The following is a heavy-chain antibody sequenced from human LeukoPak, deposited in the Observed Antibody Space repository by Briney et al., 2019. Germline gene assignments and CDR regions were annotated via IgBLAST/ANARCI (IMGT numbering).Heavy chain of an antibody. J-gene: IGHJ5*02. Sequence: GASVKVSCKASGYTFTGYYMHWVRQAPGQGLEWMGWINPNSGGTNYAQKFQGRVTMTRDTSIRTAYMELSRLRSDDTAAYYCARAHDYGDYRGFRNWFDPWGQGTLVTVSS. CDR3: ARAHDYGDYRGFRNWFDP. CDR2: INPNSGGT. V-gene: IGHV1-2*02. CDR1: GYTFTGYY. D-gene: IGHD4-17*01.